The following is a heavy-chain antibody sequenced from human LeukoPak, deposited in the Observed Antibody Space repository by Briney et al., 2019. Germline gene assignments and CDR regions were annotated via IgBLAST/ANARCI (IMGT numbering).Heavy chain of an antibody. CDR1: GFTFSSYG. V-gene: IGHV3-30*18. CDR2: ISYDGSNK. J-gene: IGHJ4*02. Sequence: GGSLRLSCAASGFTFSSYGMHWVRQAPGKGLEWVAVISYDGSNKYYADSVKGRFTISRDNSKNTLYLQMSSLRAEDTAVYYCAKDEAGTFNYWGQGTLVTVSS. D-gene: IGHD6-19*01. CDR3: AKDEAGTFNY.